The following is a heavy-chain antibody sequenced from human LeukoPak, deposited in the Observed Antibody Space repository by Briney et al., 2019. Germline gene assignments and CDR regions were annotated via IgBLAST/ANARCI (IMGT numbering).Heavy chain of an antibody. CDR3: AKDLSYTSGASDH. V-gene: IGHV3-23*01. CDR2: ITDDGYNT. CDR1: GFTFSAFA. Sequence: GGSLRLSCAASGFTFSAFAMTWVRQAPGKGLEWVSTITDDGYNTYSADSVKGRITFSRDNSKNTLSLQLRSLRAEDTAVYYCAKDLSYTSGASDHWGQGTLVTVAS. J-gene: IGHJ4*02. D-gene: IGHD6-19*01.